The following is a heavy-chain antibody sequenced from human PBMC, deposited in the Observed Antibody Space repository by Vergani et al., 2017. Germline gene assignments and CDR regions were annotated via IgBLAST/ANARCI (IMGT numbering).Heavy chain of an antibody. Sequence: EVQLVQSGAEVKKPGESLKISCKGSGYSFTSYWIGWVRQMPGKGLEWMGIIYPGDSDTRYSPSFQGQVTISADKSISTAYLQWSSLNASDTAMYYCARPSLVRGVIVSFDYWGQGTLVTVSS. D-gene: IGHD3-10*01. CDR3: ARPSLVRGVIVSFDY. CDR1: GYSFTSYW. V-gene: IGHV5-51*01. J-gene: IGHJ4*02. CDR2: IYPGDSDT.